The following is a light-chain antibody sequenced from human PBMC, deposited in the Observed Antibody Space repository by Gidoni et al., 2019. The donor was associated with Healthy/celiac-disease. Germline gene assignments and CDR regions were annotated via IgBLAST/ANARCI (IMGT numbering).Light chain of an antibody. Sequence: QSALTQPASVSGSHGQSITISCTGTSSDVGSYNLVSWYKQHPGKAPKLMIYEGSKRPSGVSNRFSGSKSGNTSSLTISGLQAEDEADYYCCSYAGSSFVVFGGGTKLTVL. CDR1: SSDVGSYNL. J-gene: IGLJ2*01. CDR3: CSYAGSSFVV. CDR2: EGS. V-gene: IGLV2-23*01.